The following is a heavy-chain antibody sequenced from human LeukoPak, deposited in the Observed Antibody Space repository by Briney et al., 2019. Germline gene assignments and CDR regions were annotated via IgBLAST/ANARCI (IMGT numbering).Heavy chain of an antibody. D-gene: IGHD5-12*01. CDR2: INPNSGGT. CDR3: AREQYRGYDSPPSSWFDP. V-gene: IGHV1-2*02. CDR1: GYTFTGYY. Sequence: ASVKVSCKASGYTFTGYYMHWVRQAPGQGLEWMGWINPNSGGTNYAQKFQGRVTMTRDTSISTAYMELSSLRSDDTAVYYCAREQYRGYDSPPSSWFDPWGQGTLVTVSS. J-gene: IGHJ5*02.